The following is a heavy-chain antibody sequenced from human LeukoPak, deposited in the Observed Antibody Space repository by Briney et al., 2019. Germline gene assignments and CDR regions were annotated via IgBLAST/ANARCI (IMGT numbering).Heavy chain of an antibody. CDR1: GFTFTAYY. D-gene: IGHD2/OR15-2a*01. V-gene: IGHV1-2*02. CDR2: IGPHSSAT. CDR3: AREGNGLLSKDFDY. J-gene: IGHJ4*02. Sequence: ASMKVSCKSSGFTFTAYYIHWVRQAPGQRLGWMGYIGPHSSATSFTQEFQGRVTMTRDTSMSTAYMELTRLTSDDTAVYYCAREGNGLLSKDFDYWGQGTLVTVSS.